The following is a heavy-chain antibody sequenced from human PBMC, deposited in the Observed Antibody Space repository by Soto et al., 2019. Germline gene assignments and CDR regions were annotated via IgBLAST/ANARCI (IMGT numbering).Heavy chain of an antibody. CDR1: GGSFIGYY. Sequence: SSETLSLTCAIYGGSFIGYYWSWSRQPPGKGLEWIGEINHSGSTNYNPSLKSRVTISVDTSKNQFSLKLSSVTAADTAVYYCARGRYDFWSGYSPFDYWGQGTLVTVSS. CDR2: INHSGST. CDR3: ARGRYDFWSGYSPFDY. V-gene: IGHV4-34*01. D-gene: IGHD3-3*01. J-gene: IGHJ4*02.